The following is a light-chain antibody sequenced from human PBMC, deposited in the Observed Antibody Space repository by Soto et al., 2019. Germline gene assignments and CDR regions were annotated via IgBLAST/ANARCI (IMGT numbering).Light chain of an antibody. CDR3: SSYTTSSTHVV. J-gene: IGLJ2*01. Sequence: QSALTQPASVSGSPGQSITISCTGTSSDVGSYNNVSWYQQYPAKAPKLMIYDVSNRPSGVSYRFSGSKSGNTASLTISGLQAEDEADYYCSSYTTSSTHVVFGGGTKLTVL. CDR1: SSDVGSYNN. CDR2: DVS. V-gene: IGLV2-14*01.